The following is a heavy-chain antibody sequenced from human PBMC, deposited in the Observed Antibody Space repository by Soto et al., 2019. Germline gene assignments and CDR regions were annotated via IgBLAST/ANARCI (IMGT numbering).Heavy chain of an antibody. Sequence: SETLSLTCSVSGGSITSHYCSWFRQPPGKGLEWIGYIHHSGSTSYNPSLKSRVTMSVDTSKNQFSLKVSSVTAADTALYYCARQGFGQFHGLVDVWGPGTTVTVS. CDR3: ARQGFGQFHGLVDV. CDR1: GGSITSHY. CDR2: IHHSGST. J-gene: IGHJ6*02. V-gene: IGHV4-59*08. D-gene: IGHD3-10*01.